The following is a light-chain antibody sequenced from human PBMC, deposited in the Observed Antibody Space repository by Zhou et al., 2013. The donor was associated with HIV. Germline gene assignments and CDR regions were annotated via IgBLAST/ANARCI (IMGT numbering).Light chain of an antibody. J-gene: IGKJ2*01. V-gene: IGKV1-5*03. CDR1: QTINNW. CDR3: QQYNGYPYT. Sequence: DIQMTQSPSTLSASVGDRVTITCRASQTINNWLAWYQQIPGKAPKLLIYKASILESEVPSRFSGTGSDTEFTLTITSLQPDDFATYYCQQYNGYPYTFGQGTKLEI. CDR2: KAS.